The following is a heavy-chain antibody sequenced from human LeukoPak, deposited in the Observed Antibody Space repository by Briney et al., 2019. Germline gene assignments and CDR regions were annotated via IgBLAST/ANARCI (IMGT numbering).Heavy chain of an antibody. V-gene: IGHV1-69*06. D-gene: IGHD2-21*02. CDR1: GGTFSSYA. J-gene: IGHJ4*02. Sequence: AASVKVSCKASGGTFSSYAISWVRQAPGQGLEWMGGIIPIFGTANYAQKFQGRVTITADKSTSTAYMELSSLRSEDTAVYYCARGRYCGGDCYKYFDYWGQGTLVTVSS. CDR3: ARGRYCGGDCYKYFDY. CDR2: IIPIFGTA.